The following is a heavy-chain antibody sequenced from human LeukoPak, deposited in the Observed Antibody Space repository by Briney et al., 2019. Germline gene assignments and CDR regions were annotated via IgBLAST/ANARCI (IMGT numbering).Heavy chain of an antibody. D-gene: IGHD1-26*01. J-gene: IGHJ4*02. Sequence: SETLSLTCTVSGASITGGDLYCGWIRQPPGKGLEWIGSIHYSGNTYYNPSLKSRVTIYIDTSKNQFSLKLSSVTAADTAVYYCASLVGSPPYWGQGTLVTVSS. CDR2: IHYSGNT. V-gene: IGHV4-39*07. CDR3: ASLVGSPPY. CDR1: GASITGGDLY.